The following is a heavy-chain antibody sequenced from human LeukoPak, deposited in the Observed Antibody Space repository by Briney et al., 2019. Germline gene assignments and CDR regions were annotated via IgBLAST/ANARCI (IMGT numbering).Heavy chain of an antibody. CDR3: ARDPHIAAAGTIFDY. J-gene: IGHJ4*02. Sequence: GGSLRLSCAVSGFTFSSCSMNWVRQAPGKGLEWVSYISSSSSTIYYADSVKGRFTISRGNAKNSLYLQMNSLRDEDSAVYYCARDPHIAAAGTIFDYWGQGTLVTVSS. D-gene: IGHD6-13*01. CDR1: GFTFSSCS. CDR2: ISSSSSTI. V-gene: IGHV3-48*02.